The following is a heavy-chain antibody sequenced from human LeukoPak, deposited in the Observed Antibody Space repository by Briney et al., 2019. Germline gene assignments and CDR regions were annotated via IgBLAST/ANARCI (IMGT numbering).Heavy chain of an antibody. D-gene: IGHD3-22*01. J-gene: IGHJ4*02. V-gene: IGHV4-38-2*02. Sequence: KPSETLSLTCTVSGYSISSGYYWGWIRQPPGKGLEWIGSIYHSGSTYYNPSLKSRVTISVDTSKNQFSLKLSSVTAADTAVYYCARVYPRRYYDSGYYFDYWGQGTLVTVSS. CDR3: ARVYPRRYYDSGYYFDY. CDR2: IYHSGST. CDR1: GYSISSGYY.